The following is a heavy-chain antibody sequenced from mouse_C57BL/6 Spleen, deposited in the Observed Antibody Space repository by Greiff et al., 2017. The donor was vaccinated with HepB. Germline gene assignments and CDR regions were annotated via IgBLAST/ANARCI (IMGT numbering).Heavy chain of an antibody. CDR1: GYAFTNYL. J-gene: IGHJ4*01. CDR3: ARGEGRLYYAMDY. Sequence: VKLQQSGAELVRPGTSVKVSCKASGYAFTNYLIEWVKQRPGQGLEWIGVINPGSGGTNYNEKFKGKATLTADKSSSTAYMQLSSLTSEDSAVYFCARGEGRLYYAMDYWGQGTSVTVSS. CDR2: INPGSGGT. V-gene: IGHV1-54*01.